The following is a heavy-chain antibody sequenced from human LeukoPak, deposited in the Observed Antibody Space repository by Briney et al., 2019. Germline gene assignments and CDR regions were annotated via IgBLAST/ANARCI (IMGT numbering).Heavy chain of an antibody. CDR1: GYSISSGYY. Sequence: SETLSLTCAVSGYSISSGYYWGWIRQPPEKGLEWIGSIYHSGSTYYNQSLKSRVTIAVDTSKNQFSLKLSSVTAADTAVYYCARASYYYGSGSYPYQNWFDPWGQGTLVTVSS. J-gene: IGHJ5*02. D-gene: IGHD3-10*01. CDR3: ARASYYYGSGSYPYQNWFDP. CDR2: IYHSGST. V-gene: IGHV4-38-2*01.